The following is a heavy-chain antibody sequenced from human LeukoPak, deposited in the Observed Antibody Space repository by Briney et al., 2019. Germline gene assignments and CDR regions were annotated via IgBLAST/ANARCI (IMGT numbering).Heavy chain of an antibody. D-gene: IGHD1-26*01. V-gene: IGHV4-59*08. J-gene: IGHJ4*02. CDR1: GGSISSYY. CDR2: IYYSGST. Sequence: SETLSLTCTVSGGSISSYYWSWIRQPPGKGLEWIGHIYYSGSTNYNPSLKSRVTISLGTSKNQFSLNLSPVTAADTAVYYCARRRSGSYLDYWGQGTLVTVSS. CDR3: ARRRSGSYLDY.